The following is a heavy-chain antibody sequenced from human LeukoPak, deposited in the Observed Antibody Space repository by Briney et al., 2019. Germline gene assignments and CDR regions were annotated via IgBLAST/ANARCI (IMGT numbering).Heavy chain of an antibody. CDR2: IKHDASET. CDR1: GFTFSTSW. J-gene: IGHJ4*02. CDR3: ARPRVPDS. V-gene: IGHV3-7*01. Sequence: GGSLRLSCAASGFTFSTSWMSWVRQAPGKGLEWVVNIKHDASETNYVDSVKGRFTISRDNAKNSLYLQMNSLRAEDTAVYYCARPRVPDSWGQGTLVTVSS.